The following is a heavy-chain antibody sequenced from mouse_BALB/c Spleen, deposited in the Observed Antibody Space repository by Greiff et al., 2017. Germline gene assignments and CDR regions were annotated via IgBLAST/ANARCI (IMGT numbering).Heavy chain of an antibody. J-gene: IGHJ4*01. CDR3: TRERAYYRYDRDAMDY. Sequence: EVQLQESGTVLARPGASVKMSCKASGYSFTSYWMHWVKQRPGQGLEWIGAIYPGNSDTSYNQKFKGKAKLTAVTSASTAYMELSSLTNEDSAVYYCTRERAYYRYDRDAMDYWGQGTSVTVSS. CDR2: IYPGNSDT. D-gene: IGHD2-14*01. V-gene: IGHV1-5*01. CDR1: GYSFTSYW.